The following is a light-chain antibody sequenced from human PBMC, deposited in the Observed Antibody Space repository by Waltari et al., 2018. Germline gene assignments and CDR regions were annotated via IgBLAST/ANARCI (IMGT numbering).Light chain of an antibody. Sequence: DIVMTQSPLSLPVTPGEPASISCTSSQSLLHSNGYNYLDWYVQKPGQSPQLLMYLASNRASRVPDRFRGSGSGTDFTLKISRVEAEDVGVYYCMQALQTPLTFGQGTKLEIK. V-gene: IGKV2-28*01. J-gene: IGKJ2*01. CDR1: QSLLHSNGYNY. CDR3: MQALQTPLT. CDR2: LAS.